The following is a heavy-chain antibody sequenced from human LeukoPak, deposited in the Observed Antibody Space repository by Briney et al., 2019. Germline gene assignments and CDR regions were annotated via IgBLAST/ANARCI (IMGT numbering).Heavy chain of an antibody. D-gene: IGHD2-2*01. CDR2: IIPILGIA. J-gene: IGHJ6*02. Sequence: SVKVSCKASGGTLSSYAISWVRQAPGQGLEWMGRIIPILGIANYAQKFQGRVTITADKSTSTAYMELSSLRSEDTAVSYCATTRLYDYYCMDVWGQGTTVTVSS. CDR1: GGTLSSYA. V-gene: IGHV1-69*04. CDR3: ATTRLYDYYCMDV.